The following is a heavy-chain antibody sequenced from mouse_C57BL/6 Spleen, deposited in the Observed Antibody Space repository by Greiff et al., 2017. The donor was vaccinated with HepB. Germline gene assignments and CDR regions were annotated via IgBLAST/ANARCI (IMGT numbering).Heavy chain of an antibody. CDR1: GYSITSGYD. J-gene: IGHJ4*01. D-gene: IGHD1-1*01. V-gene: IGHV3-1*01. Sequence: EVHLVESGPGMVKPSQSLSLTCTVTGYSITSGYDWHWIRHFPGNKLEWMGYISYSGSTNYNPSLKSRISITHDTSKNHFFLKLNSVTTEDTATYYCARRNYVDYAMDYWGQGTSVTVSS. CDR3: ARRNYVDYAMDY. CDR2: ISYSGST.